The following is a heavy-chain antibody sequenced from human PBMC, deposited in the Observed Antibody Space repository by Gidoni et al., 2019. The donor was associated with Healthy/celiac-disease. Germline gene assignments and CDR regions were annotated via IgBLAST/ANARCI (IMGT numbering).Heavy chain of an antibody. CDR1: GFPFDDYA. J-gene: IGHJ4*02. Sequence: EVQMVESGGGLVQHGRSLRLSCAASGFPFDDYAMHWVRPAPGKGLEWVSGISWNSGSIGYADSVKGRFTITRDNAKNSLYLQMNSRRAEDTALYYCAKDHLWFGELSTYYFDYWGQGTLVTVSS. CDR3: AKDHLWFGELSTYYFDY. V-gene: IGHV3-9*01. D-gene: IGHD3-10*01. CDR2: ISWNSGSI.